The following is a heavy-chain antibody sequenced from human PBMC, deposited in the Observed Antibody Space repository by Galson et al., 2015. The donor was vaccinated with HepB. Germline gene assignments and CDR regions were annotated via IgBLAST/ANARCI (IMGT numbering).Heavy chain of an antibody. D-gene: IGHD1-1*01. CDR3: AGRGTTGTPSGRNWFDP. Sequence: LSLTCTVSGGSISSSSYYWGWIRQPPGKGLEWIGSIYYSGSTYYNPSLKSRVTISVDTSKNQFSLKLSSVTAADTAVYYCAGRGTTGTPSGRNWFDPWGQGTLVTVSS. V-gene: IGHV4-39*01. CDR1: GGSISSSSYY. CDR2: IYYSGST. J-gene: IGHJ5*02.